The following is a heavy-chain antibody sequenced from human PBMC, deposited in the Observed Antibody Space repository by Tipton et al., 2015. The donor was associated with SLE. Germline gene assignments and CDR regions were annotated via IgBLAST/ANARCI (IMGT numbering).Heavy chain of an antibody. CDR1: GGSISSYY. J-gene: IGHJ4*02. V-gene: IGHV4-59*01. D-gene: IGHD6-13*01. Sequence: TLSLTCTVSGGSISSYYWSWIRQPPGKGLEWIGYIYNSGSTNYNPSLKSRVTISVDTSKNQFSLWLSSVTSSDTAVYYCARDRSIAAAGNYFDYWGQGTLVTASS. CDR2: IYNSGST. CDR3: ARDRSIAAAGNYFDY.